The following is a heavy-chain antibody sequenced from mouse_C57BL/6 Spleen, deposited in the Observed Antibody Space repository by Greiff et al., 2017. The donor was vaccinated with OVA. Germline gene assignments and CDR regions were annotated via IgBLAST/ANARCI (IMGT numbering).Heavy chain of an antibody. D-gene: IGHD1-1*01. CDR1: GYSITSGYY. CDR2: ISYDGSN. J-gene: IGHJ2*01. Sequence: ESGPGLVKPSQSLSLSCSVTGYSITSGYYWNWIRQLPGNKLEWMVYISYDGSNNYNPSLKNRNSITRDTSKNQFFLKLNSVTTEDTATYYCARGSTVVAEDCWGQGTTLTVSS. CDR3: ARGSTVVAEDC. V-gene: IGHV3-6*01.